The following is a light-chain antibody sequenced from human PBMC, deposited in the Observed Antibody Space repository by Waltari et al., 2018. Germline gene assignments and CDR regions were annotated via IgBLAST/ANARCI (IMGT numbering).Light chain of an antibody. Sequence: QSALTQPPSASGSPGPSVTIPSTGTSSDGGGYNYVSWYQQPPGKAPKVMIYEVTKRPSGVPDRFSGSKSGNTASLTVSGLQAEDEADYYCSSYAGSNNLLFGGGTKLTVL. CDR3: SSYAGSNNLL. CDR2: EVT. J-gene: IGLJ2*01. CDR1: SSDGGGYNY. V-gene: IGLV2-8*01.